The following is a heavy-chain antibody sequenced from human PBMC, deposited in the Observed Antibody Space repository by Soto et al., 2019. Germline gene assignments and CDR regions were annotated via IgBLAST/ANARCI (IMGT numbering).Heavy chain of an antibody. Sequence: GESLKISCKGSGYSFTSYWISWVRQMPGKGLEWMGRIDPSDSYTNYSPSFQGHVTISADKSISTAYLQWSSLKASDTAMYYCARHFYCSSTSCYNYYYYGMDVWRQGTTVTVSS. V-gene: IGHV5-10-1*01. CDR2: IDPSDSYT. D-gene: IGHD2-2*02. CDR3: ARHFYCSSTSCYNYYYYGMDV. CDR1: GYSFTSYW. J-gene: IGHJ6*02.